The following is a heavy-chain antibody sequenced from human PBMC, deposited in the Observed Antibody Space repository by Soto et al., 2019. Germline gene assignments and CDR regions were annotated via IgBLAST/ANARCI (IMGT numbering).Heavy chain of an antibody. Sequence: QVQLVQSGAEVKKPGASVKVSCKASGYTFTSYGISWVRQDPGQGREWMGWISAYNGNPNYAQKLKGRVTMTTETSTSTAYMELRSLRSDDTAVYYCARVSVLLWFGEHRGIFDYWCHGTLVTVSS. V-gene: IGHV1-18*01. CDR3: ARVSVLLWFGEHRGIFDY. D-gene: IGHD3-10*01. J-gene: IGHJ4*01. CDR2: ISAYNGNP. CDR1: GYTFTSYG.